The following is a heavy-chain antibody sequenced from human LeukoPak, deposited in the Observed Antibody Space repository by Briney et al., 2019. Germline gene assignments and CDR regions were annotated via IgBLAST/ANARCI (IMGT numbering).Heavy chain of an antibody. CDR3: TRDPSDGDCQFDY. D-gene: IGHD2-21*01. J-gene: IGHJ4*02. V-gene: IGHV3-33*01. CDR2: ITNNGGYK. Sequence: PGGSLGLSCATSGFTFSSYGFHWVRQAPGKGLEWVAVITNNGGYKHYTDSVTVRFTNYRDDSKRTLYLERSRLGGYCAGLCYCTRDPSDGDCQFDYWGQGTLVTVSS. CDR1: GFTFSSYG.